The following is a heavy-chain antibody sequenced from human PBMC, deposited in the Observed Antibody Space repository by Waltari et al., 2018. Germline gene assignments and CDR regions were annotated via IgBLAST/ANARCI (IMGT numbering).Heavy chain of an antibody. D-gene: IGHD2-15*01. J-gene: IGHJ5*02. CDR1: GYPFTDYY. Sequence: QVQLVQSGAEVTTPGASVRVSCKFSGYPFTDYYIHWVRRAPGQGLEYLGWINPKSGGTNYAQKFQGRVTMTRDTAISTAYMELSGLRSDDTAMYYCAKMARSGCNGDSCYSWFDPWGQGTLVTVSS. V-gene: IGHV1-2*02. CDR3: AKMARSGCNGDSCYSWFDP. CDR2: INPKSGGT.